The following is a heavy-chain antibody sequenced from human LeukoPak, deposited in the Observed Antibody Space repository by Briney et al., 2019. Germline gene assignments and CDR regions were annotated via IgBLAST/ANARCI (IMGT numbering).Heavy chain of an antibody. CDR2: ISAYNDNT. CDR1: GYTFTRYV. CDR3: ARGYCSSTSCYAADY. D-gene: IGHD2-2*01. V-gene: IGHV1-18*01. J-gene: IGHJ4*02. Sequence: ASVKVSCKASGYTFTRYVISWVRQAPGQGLEWMGWISAYNDNTNYAQKLQGRVTMTTDTSTSTAYMELRSLRSDDTAVYYCARGYCSSTSCYAADYWGQGTLVTVSS.